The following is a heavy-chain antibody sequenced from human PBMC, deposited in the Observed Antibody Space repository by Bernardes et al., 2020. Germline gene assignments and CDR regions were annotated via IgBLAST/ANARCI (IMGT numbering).Heavy chain of an antibody. D-gene: IGHD4-17*01. CDR1: GYTFTSYE. J-gene: IGHJ4*02. CDR3: AGVYGDPDY. Sequence: ASVKVSCKASGYTFTSYEINWVRQATGQGLEWMGWMNPKSGNTGSAQKFQGRVTMSRDTSMGTAYMELSILRSEDTAMYYCAGVYGDPDYWGQGTLVTVSS. CDR2: MNPKSGNT. V-gene: IGHV1-8*01.